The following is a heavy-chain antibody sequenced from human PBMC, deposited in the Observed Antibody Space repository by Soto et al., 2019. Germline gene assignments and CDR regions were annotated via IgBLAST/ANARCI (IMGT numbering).Heavy chain of an antibody. J-gene: IGHJ6*03. CDR2: ISSSSSTI. V-gene: IGHV3-48*01. CDR1: GFTFSSYS. CDR3: ARVILLEWLYPPSDYYYMDV. D-gene: IGHD3-3*01. Sequence: GGSLRLSCAASGFTFSSYSMNWVRQAPGKGLEWVSYISSSSSTIYYADSVKGRFTISRDNAKNSLYLQMNSLRAEDTAVYYCARVILLEWLYPPSDYYYMDVWGKGTTVTVSS.